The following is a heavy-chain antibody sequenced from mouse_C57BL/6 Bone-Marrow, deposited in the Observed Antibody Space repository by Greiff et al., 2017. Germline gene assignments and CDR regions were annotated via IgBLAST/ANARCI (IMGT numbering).Heavy chain of an antibody. CDR1: GFTFSSYA. D-gene: IGHD2-4*01. CDR2: ISDGGSYT. V-gene: IGHV5-4*01. CDR3: ARHGDYDYAMDY. Sequence: EVQVVESGGGLVKPGGSLKLSCAASGFTFSSYAMSWVRQTPEKRLEWVATISDGGSYTYYPDNVKGRFTISRDNAKNNLYLQMSRLKSEDTAMYYCARHGDYDYAMDYWGQGTSVTVSS. J-gene: IGHJ4*01.